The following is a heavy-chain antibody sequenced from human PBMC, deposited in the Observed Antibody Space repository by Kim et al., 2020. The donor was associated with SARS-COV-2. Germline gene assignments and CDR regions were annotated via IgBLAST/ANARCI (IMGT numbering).Heavy chain of an antibody. CDR3: ARRTYYYDNSGYKVFYFDF. J-gene: IGHJ4*02. CDR1: GGSISSSSYY. Sequence: SETLSLTCTVSGGSISSSSYYWGWIRQPPGKGLEWIGSIYYSGSTYYKPSLKSRVTVSVDTSKNQFSLKLSSVTAADTAVYYCARRTYYYDNSGYKVFYFDFWGQGTLVTVSS. CDR2: IYYSGST. V-gene: IGHV4-39*01. D-gene: IGHD3-22*01.